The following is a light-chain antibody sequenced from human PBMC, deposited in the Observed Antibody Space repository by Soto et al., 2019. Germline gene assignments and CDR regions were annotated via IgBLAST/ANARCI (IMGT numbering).Light chain of an antibody. V-gene: IGLV2-23*02. CDR3: CSYAGSSTPLV. CDR1: SSDVGSYNL. CDR2: EVS. J-gene: IGLJ1*01. Sequence: QSVLTQPAYVYGSPGESITISCTGTSSDVGSYNLVPWYQQHPGKAPKLMIYEVSKRPSGVSNRFSGSKSGNTASLTISWLQAEDEADYYCCSYAGSSTPLVFGTGTKVTVL.